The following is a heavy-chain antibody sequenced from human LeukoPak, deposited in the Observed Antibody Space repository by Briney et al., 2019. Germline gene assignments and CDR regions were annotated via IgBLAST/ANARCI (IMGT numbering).Heavy chain of an antibody. CDR3: AKDLVVAATYYYYGMDV. CDR2: ISYDGSNK. V-gene: IGHV3-30*18. Sequence: GGSLRLSCAASGFTFSSYGMHWVRQAPGKGLEWVAVISYDGSNKYYADSVKGRFTISRDNSKNTLYLQMNSLRAEDTAVYYCAKDLVVAATYYYYGMDVWGQGTTVTVSS. D-gene: IGHD2-15*01. J-gene: IGHJ6*02. CDR1: GFTFSSYG.